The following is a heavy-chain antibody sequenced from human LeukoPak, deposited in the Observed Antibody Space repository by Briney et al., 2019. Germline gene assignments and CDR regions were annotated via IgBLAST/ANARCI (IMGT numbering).Heavy chain of an antibody. V-gene: IGHV4-4*07. D-gene: IGHD5-12*01. J-gene: IGHJ4*02. CDR1: GGSISGSY. Sequence: PSETLSLTCNVSGGSISGSYWGWIRQPAGKGLEWIGRIYTSGSTNYNPSLKSRVTMSVDTSKNQFSLNLSSVTAADTAVYHCARVTYESSSFDYWGQGTLVTVSS. CDR3: ARVTYESSSFDY. CDR2: IYTSGST.